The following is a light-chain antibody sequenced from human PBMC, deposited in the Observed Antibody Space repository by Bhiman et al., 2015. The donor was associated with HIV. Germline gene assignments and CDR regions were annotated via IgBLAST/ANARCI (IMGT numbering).Light chain of an antibody. J-gene: IGLJ2*01. Sequence: QSILTQPPSVSGAPGQGVTISCTGSSSNIGAGYDVHWYQQLPGTAPKLLIYGDINRPLGVPDRFSGSKSGTSASLAITGLQAEDEADYYCQSYDSSLSGSVVFGGGTKLTVL. V-gene: IGLV1-40*01. CDR2: GDI. CDR1: SSNIGAGYD. CDR3: QSYDSSLSGSVV.